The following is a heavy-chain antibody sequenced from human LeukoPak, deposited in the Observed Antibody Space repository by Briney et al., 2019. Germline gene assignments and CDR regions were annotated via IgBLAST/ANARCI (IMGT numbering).Heavy chain of an antibody. CDR2: INPTGGST. D-gene: IGHD4-11*01. Sequence: ASVTVSCKASRYTFTSYYIHSVRQAPGQGLEWMGLINPTGGSTGYAQKFQGRVTMTRDTSISTAYMELSTLRSDDTAVYYCARSRVDWSRYSNYPQDTFDIWGQGTMVTVSS. V-gene: IGHV1-46*01. J-gene: IGHJ3*02. CDR3: ARSRVDWSRYSNYPQDTFDI. CDR1: RYTFTSYY.